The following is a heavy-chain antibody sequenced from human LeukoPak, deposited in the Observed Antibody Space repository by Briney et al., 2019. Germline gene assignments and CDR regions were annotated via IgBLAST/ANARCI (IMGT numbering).Heavy chain of an antibody. V-gene: IGHV4-59*01. Sequence: SETLSLTCTVSGGSISSYYWSWIRQPPGKGLEWVGYIYDSGRTNYNPSLKSRLTISLDTSKNQFSLKLSSVTAADTAIYFCARVGNYPDAFDLWGQGTMVIVSS. CDR3: ARVGNYPDAFDL. CDR1: GGSISSYY. J-gene: IGHJ3*01. D-gene: IGHD5-24*01. CDR2: IYDSGRT.